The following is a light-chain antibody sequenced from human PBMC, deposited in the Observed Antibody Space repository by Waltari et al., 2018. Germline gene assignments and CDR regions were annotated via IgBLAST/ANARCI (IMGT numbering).Light chain of an antibody. J-gene: IGKJ1*01. CDR2: FAS. V-gene: IGKV3-20*01. CDR1: QNINNNY. CDR3: QQYGSSPQT. Sequence: MALTVSPGTLSSSPAERATLNCRASQNINNNYLAWYQQKPGQAPKLLISFASSRATGIPDRFSGSGSGTDFTLTISRLEPEDFAVYYCQQYGSSPQTFGQGTKVEIK.